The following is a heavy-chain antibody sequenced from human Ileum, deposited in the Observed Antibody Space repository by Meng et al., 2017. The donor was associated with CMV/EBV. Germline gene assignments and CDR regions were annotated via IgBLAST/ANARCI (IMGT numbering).Heavy chain of an antibody. Sequence: GESLKISCVASGFTFSTHWMHWVRQAPGRGLVWVSRIESDGTNTRYADSVKGRFTISRDNAKNTLYLQMNSLRAEDTAVYYCARDVGYCSGGSCYSRYLDYRGQGTRVTVSS. J-gene: IGHJ4*02. D-gene: IGHD2-15*01. CDR2: IESDGTNT. CDR1: GFTFSTHW. V-gene: IGHV3-74*01. CDR3: ARDVGYCSGGSCYSRYLDY.